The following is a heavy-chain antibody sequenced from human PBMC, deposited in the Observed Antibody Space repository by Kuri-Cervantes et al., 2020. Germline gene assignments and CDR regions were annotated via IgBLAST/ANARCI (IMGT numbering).Heavy chain of an antibody. CDR1: GFTFSSYW. CDR2: IKQDGSEK. D-gene: IGHD3-3*01. Sequence: GGSLRLSCAASGFTFSSYWMSWVRQAPGKGLEWVANIKQDGSEKYYVDSVKGRFTISRDNSKNTLYLQMNSLRVEDTALYYCAREWSMEYWGQGTLVTVSS. CDR3: AREWSMEY. V-gene: IGHV3-7*01. J-gene: IGHJ4*02.